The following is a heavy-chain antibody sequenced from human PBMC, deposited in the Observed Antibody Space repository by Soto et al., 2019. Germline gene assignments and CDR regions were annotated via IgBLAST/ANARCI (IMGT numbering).Heavy chain of an antibody. CDR3: ARGVGSSPPRY. J-gene: IGHJ4*02. V-gene: IGHV4-59*01. CDR1: GGSISVYY. D-gene: IGHD3-9*01. CDR2: VYDNGRP. Sequence: AETLSLTCTISGGSISVYYWSWVRQSPRQGLEWIGYVYDNGRPYYSPSLKSRVTISADTSKNQISLKLTSATAADTAVYYCARGVGSSPPRYWGRGTLVTVSS.